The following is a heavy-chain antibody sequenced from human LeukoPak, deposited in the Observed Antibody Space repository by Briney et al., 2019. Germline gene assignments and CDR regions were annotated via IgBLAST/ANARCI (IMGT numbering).Heavy chain of an antibody. CDR1: EYTFTGYY. D-gene: IGHD2-21*02. CDR3: ARGKTTVYCGGDCYAFDY. CDR2: ISPNSGGT. V-gene: IGHV1-2*02. J-gene: IGHJ4*02. Sequence: ASVKVSCKTSEYTFTGYYMHWVRQAPGQGLESMGWISPNSGGTNYAQKFQGRVTMTSDTSISTAYMELSRLRSDDTAVYYCARGKTTVYCGGDCYAFDYWGQGSLVTVSS.